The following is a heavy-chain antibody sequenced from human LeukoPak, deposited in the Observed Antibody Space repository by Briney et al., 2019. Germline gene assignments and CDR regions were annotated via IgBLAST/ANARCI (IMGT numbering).Heavy chain of an antibody. J-gene: IGHJ3*02. CDR1: GGSFSGYY. V-gene: IGHV4-34*01. D-gene: IGHD2-2*01. CDR2: INHSGST. CDR3: ARDLGYCSSTSCYLRGAAFDI. Sequence: SETLSLTCAVYGGSFSGYYWSWIRQPPGKGLEWIGEINHSGSTNYNPSLKSRVTISVDTSKNQFSLKLSSVTAADTAVYYCARDLGYCSSTSCYLRGAAFDIWGQGTMVTASS.